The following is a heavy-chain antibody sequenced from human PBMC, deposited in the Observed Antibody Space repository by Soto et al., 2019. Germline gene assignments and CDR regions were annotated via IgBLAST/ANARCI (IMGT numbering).Heavy chain of an antibody. CDR1: GFTFSSYG. D-gene: IGHD1-20*01. Sequence: PGGSLRLSCAASGFTFSSYGMHWVRQAPGKGLEWVGRIKSKTDGGTTDYAAPVKDRFTISRDDSKNTLYLQMNSLKTEDTAVYYCTTDLIGPGISDAFDIWGQGTMVT. J-gene: IGHJ3*02. CDR2: IKSKTDGGTT. CDR3: TTDLIGPGISDAFDI. V-gene: IGHV3-15*07.